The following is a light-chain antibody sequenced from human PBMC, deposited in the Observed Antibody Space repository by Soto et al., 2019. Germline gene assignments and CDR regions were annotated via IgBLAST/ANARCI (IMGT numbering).Light chain of an antibody. J-gene: IGKJ3*01. CDR2: GAS. V-gene: IGKV3-20*01. Sequence: EIVLTQSPGTLSLSSGERATLSCRASQSISDNYLAWHQQKPGQAPRLLIYGASSRATGIPDRFSGTGSGTDFTLTISRLEPEDFAVYYCQQYGGSPLFTFGPGTKVNIK. CDR3: QQYGGSPLFT. CDR1: QSISDNY.